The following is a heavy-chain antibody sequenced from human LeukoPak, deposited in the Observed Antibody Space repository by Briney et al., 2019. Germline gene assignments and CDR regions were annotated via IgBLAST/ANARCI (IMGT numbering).Heavy chain of an antibody. V-gene: IGHV3-21*01. CDR2: ISGTSAYI. D-gene: IGHD5-24*01. CDR3: VRDHQLRDPGC. CDR1: GFTFDKYF. Sequence: GGSLRLSCATSGFTFDKYFIHWVRQAPGKGLDWVSSISGTSAYIDYADSVKGRFTISRDNAKNSLYLQMNSLRVEDTAVYYCVRDHQLRDPGCWGQGTLVTVSS. J-gene: IGHJ4*02.